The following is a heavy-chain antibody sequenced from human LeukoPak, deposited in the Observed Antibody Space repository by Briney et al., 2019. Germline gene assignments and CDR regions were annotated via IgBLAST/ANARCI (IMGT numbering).Heavy chain of an antibody. CDR2: ISSNGGST. D-gene: IGHD3-22*01. CDR1: GFTFSSYA. V-gene: IGHV3-64*01. CDR3: ARGYDSSGYYYVGFFDY. J-gene: IGHJ4*02. Sequence: QTGGSLRLSCAASGFTFSSYAMHWVRQAPGKGLEYVSVISSNGGSTYYANSVKGRFTISRDNSKNTLYLQMGSLRAEDMAVYFCARGYDSSGYYYVGFFDYWGQGTLVTVSS.